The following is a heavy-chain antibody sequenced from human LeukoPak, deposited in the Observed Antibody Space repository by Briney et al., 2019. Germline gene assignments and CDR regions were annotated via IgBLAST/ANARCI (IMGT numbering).Heavy chain of an antibody. J-gene: IGHJ4*02. CDR1: GGSFSGYY. Sequence: SETLSLTCAVSGGSFSGYYWSWIRQPPGKGLEWIGEINHSGSTNYIPSLKSRVTISVDTSKNQFSLKLSSVTAADTAVYYCARGYPLAWQAFDYWGQGTLVTVSS. CDR2: INHSGST. V-gene: IGHV4-34*01. D-gene: IGHD5-24*01. CDR3: ARGYPLAWQAFDY.